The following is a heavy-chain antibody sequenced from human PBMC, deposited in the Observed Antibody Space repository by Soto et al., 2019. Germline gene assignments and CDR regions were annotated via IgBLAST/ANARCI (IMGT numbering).Heavy chain of an antibody. V-gene: IGHV4-34*01. CDR2: INHSAGT. CDR3: ARKIQLWLRP. CDR1: VGSFSGYY. D-gene: IGHD5-18*01. Sequence: PSETLSLTGAVYVGSFSGYYWSWLRQPPGKGLEWIGDINHSAGTSYNPSLKSRVTISVDTSKNQFSLKLSSVTAADTAVYYCARKIQLWLRPWGQGTLVTVSS. J-gene: IGHJ5*02.